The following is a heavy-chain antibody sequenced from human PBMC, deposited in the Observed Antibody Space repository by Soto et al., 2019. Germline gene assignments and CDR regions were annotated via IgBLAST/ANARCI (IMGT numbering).Heavy chain of an antibody. V-gene: IGHV1-18*01. D-gene: IGHD3-22*01. CDR3: VKDIDSNSWPARDV. J-gene: IGHJ6*02. CDR2: ISPNSGNT. Sequence: QVHLVQSGAEVKKPGASVNVSCKTSGYTFTRNGISWVRQAPGQGLEWMGWISPNSGNTRYAQKLQDRVIMTTDTSTSTAYMELRSLRSDDTAVYYCVKDIDSNSWPARDVWGPGTTVTVSS. CDR1: GYTFTRNG.